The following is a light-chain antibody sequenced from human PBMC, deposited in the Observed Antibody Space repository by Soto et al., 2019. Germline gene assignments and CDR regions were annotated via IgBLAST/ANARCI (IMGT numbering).Light chain of an antibody. J-gene: IGKJ2*01. CDR2: GAS. Sequence: EIVLTQSPGTLSLSPGERATLSCRASQSVSSSYLAWYQQKPGQAPRLLIYGASSRDTGIPDRFSGSGSGTDFTLTISRLEPEHFAVYYCQQYGSSPPYTFGQETKHEIK. CDR1: QSVSSSY. V-gene: IGKV3-20*01. CDR3: QQYGSSPPYT.